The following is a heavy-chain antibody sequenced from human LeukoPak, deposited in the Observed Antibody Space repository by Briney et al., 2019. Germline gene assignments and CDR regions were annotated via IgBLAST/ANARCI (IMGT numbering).Heavy chain of an antibody. Sequence: GGSLRLSCAASGFTFSTYAMTWVRQAPGKGLEWVSVISGSGGTTFYADSVKGRFTISRDNSKNTLYLQMNSLRAEDTAVYYCARGAGYSYAYSLDYWGQGTLVTVSS. J-gene: IGHJ4*02. CDR1: GFTFSTYA. CDR3: ARGAGYSYAYSLDY. CDR2: ISGSGGTT. D-gene: IGHD5-18*01. V-gene: IGHV3-23*01.